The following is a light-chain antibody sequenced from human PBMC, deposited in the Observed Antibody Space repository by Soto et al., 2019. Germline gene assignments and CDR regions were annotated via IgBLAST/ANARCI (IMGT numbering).Light chain of an antibody. CDR2: GNS. J-gene: IGLJ2*01. Sequence: QAVVTQPPSVSGAPGQRVTISCTGSSSNIGAGYDVQWYQQLPGTAPKLLIYGNSNRPSGVPDRFSGSKSGTSASLAITGLQAEDEADYYCQSYDSSLSGHVVFGGGTKVTVL. CDR3: QSYDSSLSGHVV. V-gene: IGLV1-40*01. CDR1: SSNIGAGYD.